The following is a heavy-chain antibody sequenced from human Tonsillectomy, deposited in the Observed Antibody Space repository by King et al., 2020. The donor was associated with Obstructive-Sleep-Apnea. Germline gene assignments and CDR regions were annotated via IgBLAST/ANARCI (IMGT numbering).Heavy chain of an antibody. V-gene: IGHV4-39*07. J-gene: IGHJ4*02. CDR1: GGSISSSNYY. Sequence: VQLQESGPGLVKPSETLSLTCTVSGGSISSSNYYWGWIRQPPGKGLEWIGSINYSGSTYYNPSLKSRVTISVDTSKNQFSLKLSSVTAADTAVFYCARGVQWLGKLDYWGQGTLVTVSS. D-gene: IGHD6-19*01. CDR2: INYSGST. CDR3: ARGVQWLGKLDY.